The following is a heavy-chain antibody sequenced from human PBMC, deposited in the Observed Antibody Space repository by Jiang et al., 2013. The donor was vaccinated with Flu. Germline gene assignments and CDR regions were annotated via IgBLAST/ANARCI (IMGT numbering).Heavy chain of an antibody. CDR2: VYYTGST. CDR3: ARDSTVTPYYFDY. D-gene: IGHD4-17*01. Sequence: SLTCSVSGDSVTNPNHYVELAPAAPGRGLEWIGYVYYTGSTNYNPSIKSRVTISIDTPKNQFSLKMSSVTTADTAVYFCARDSTVTPYYFDYWGLGTLVTVSS. CDR1: GDSVTNPNHY. V-gene: IGHV4-61*01. J-gene: IGHJ4*02.